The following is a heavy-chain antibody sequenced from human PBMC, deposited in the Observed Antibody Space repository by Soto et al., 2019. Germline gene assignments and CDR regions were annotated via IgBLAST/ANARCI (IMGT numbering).Heavy chain of an antibody. V-gene: IGHV3-23*01. D-gene: IGHD3-9*01. CDR3: AKARGTYYDILTGYSAIYYFDY. J-gene: IGHJ4*02. CDR1: GFTFSSYA. Sequence: LRLSCAASGFTFSSYAMSWVRQAPGKGLEWVSAISGSGGSTYYADSVKGRFTISRDNSKNTLYLQMNSLRAEDTAVYYCAKARGTYYDILTGYSAIYYFDYWGQGTLVTVSS. CDR2: ISGSGGST.